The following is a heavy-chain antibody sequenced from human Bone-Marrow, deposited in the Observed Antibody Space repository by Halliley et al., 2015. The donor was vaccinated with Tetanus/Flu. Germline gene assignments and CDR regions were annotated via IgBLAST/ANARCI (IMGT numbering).Heavy chain of an antibody. CDR2: ISYDGSNK. CDR3: AKDRCSGGACSYYPLDV. J-gene: IGHJ6*02. CDR1: GFTFGTYG. V-gene: IGHV3-30*18. D-gene: IGHD2-15*01. Sequence: SLRLSCAASGFTFGTYGMHWVRQAAGKGLEWVAIISYDGSNKNYVDSVKGRFTISRDNSKNTLYLQMNSLRAEDTAVYYCAKDRCSGGACSYYPLDVWGQGTTVTVSS.